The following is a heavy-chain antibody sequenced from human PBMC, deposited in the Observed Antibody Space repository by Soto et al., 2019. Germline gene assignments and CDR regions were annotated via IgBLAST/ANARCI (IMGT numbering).Heavy chain of an antibody. CDR3: ASAYCTNGVCIGDPGLPNDY. CDR1: GFTFSSYA. CDR2: ISYDGSNK. V-gene: IGHV3-30-3*01. D-gene: IGHD2-8*01. J-gene: IGHJ4*02. Sequence: GGSLRLSCAASGFTFSSYAMHWVRQAPGKGLEWVAVISYDGSNKYYADSVKGRFTISRDNSKNTLYLQMNSLRAEDTAVYYCASAYCTNGVCIGDPGLPNDYWGQGTLVTVSS.